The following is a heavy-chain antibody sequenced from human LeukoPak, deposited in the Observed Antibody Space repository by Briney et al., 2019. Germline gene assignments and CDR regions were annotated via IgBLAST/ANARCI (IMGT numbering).Heavy chain of an antibody. D-gene: IGHD4-17*01. CDR3: ARVLGDYAFEY. Sequence: KPGGSLRLSCAASGFTFSDYYMSWFRQAPGKGLEWVSYIGYSGTSTNYADSVKGRFTISRDNAKDSPYLQMNSLRAEDTAVYYCARVLGDYAFEYWGQGTLATVSS. CDR2: IGYSGTST. J-gene: IGHJ4*02. CDR1: GFTFSDYY. V-gene: IGHV3-11*05.